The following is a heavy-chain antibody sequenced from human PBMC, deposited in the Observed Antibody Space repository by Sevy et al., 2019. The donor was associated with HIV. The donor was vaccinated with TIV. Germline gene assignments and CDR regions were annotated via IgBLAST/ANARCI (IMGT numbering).Heavy chain of an antibody. CDR1: RSTFVSND. Sequence: ASVKVSCKASRSTFVSNDIYWLRQATGQGLEWVGWMRPNSGEVGYAQKFQGRVTMTRNISITTAYMELGRLRFDDTAVYYCAQGYYFTYWGQGTVVTVSS. V-gene: IGHV1-8*01. CDR3: AQGYYFTY. J-gene: IGHJ4*02. CDR2: MRPNSGEV. D-gene: IGHD3-22*01.